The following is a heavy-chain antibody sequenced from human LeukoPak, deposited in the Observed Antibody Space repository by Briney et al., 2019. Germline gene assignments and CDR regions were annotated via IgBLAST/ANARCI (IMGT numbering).Heavy chain of an antibody. CDR1: GFTFSSYG. CDR2: ISYDGSNK. Sequence: PGGSLRLSCAASGFTFSSYGMHWVRQAPGKGLEWVAVISYDGSNKYYADSVKGRFTISRDNSKNTLYLQMNSLRAEDTAVYYCAKPYYYDSSGYPIWAPDAFDIWGQGTMVTVSS. D-gene: IGHD3-22*01. J-gene: IGHJ3*02. CDR3: AKPYYYDSSGYPIWAPDAFDI. V-gene: IGHV3-30*18.